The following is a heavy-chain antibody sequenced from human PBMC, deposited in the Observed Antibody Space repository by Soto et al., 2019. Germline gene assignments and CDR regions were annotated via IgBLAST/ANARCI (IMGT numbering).Heavy chain of an antibody. CDR1: GGSIGSAGDY. CDR2: IHYSGSN. V-gene: IGHV4-31*03. CDR3: ARFVYGDYARVYFDY. J-gene: IGHJ4*02. Sequence: QVQLQESGPGLVKPSQTLSLTCTVSGGSIGSAGDYWSWIRQRPGKGLEWIGYIHYSGSNYYNPSLQRRSNRPIDTSNNQSHLKLSSVTAADTAIYYCARFVYGDYARVYFDYWGQGTLVTVSS. D-gene: IGHD4-17*01.